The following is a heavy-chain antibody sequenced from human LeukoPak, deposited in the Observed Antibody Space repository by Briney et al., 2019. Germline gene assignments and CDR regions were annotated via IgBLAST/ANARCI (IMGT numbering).Heavy chain of an antibody. D-gene: IGHD6-19*01. CDR1: GFTVSSNY. CDR3: AREGIAVAGTSMDY. V-gene: IGHV3-53*01. CDR2: IYSGGST. Sequence: PGGSLRLSCAASGFTVSSNYMSWVRQAPGKGREWVSVIYSGGSTYYADSVKGRFTISRDNSKNTLYLQMNSLRAEDTAVYYCAREGIAVAGTSMDYWGQGTLVTVSS. J-gene: IGHJ4*02.